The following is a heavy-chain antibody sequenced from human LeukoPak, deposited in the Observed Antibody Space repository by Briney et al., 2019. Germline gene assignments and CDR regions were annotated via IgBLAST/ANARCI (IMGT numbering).Heavy chain of an antibody. J-gene: IGHJ4*02. CDR2: IIPSFGAP. V-gene: IGHV1-69*06. D-gene: IGHD3-10*01. Sequence: GASVTVSCKASGGTSSNYPFNWVRQAPGQGFEWMGSIIPSFGAPAYAQKFEDRITLTADKSTGTVYMELSSLRSDDTAFYYCARGSKYYYASGSYSADYWGQGSLVSVSS. CDR3: ARGSKYYYASGSYSADY. CDR1: GGTSSNYP.